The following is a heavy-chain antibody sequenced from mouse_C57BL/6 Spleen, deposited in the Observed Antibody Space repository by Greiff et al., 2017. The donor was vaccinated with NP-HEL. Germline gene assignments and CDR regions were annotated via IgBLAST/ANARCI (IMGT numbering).Heavy chain of an antibody. J-gene: IGHJ3*01. CDR1: GFTFRSYA. Sequence: EVKVVESGGGLVKPGGSLKLSCAASGFTFRSYAMSWVRQTPEKRLAWVATISDGGSYTYYPDNVKGRFTISRDNAKNNLYLQMSHLKSEDTAMYYCARGLGLFAYWGQGTLVTVSA. D-gene: IGHD4-1*01. V-gene: IGHV5-4*03. CDR3: ARGLGLFAY. CDR2: ISDGGSYT.